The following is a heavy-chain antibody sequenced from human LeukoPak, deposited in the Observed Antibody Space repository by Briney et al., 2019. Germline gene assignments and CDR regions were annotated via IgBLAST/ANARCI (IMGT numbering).Heavy chain of an antibody. CDR2: IYPGDSDT. CDR1: GYSFTTYW. CDR3: ARRRGSLYSFDY. V-gene: IGHV5-51*01. J-gene: IGHJ4*02. Sequence: GESLKISCHGSGYSFTTYWIAWVRQMPGKGLEWMGIIYPGDSDTRYSPSFQGQVTISADKSINTAYLQWNSLKASDTATYFCARRRGSLYSFDYWGQGTLVTVPS. D-gene: IGHD3-16*01.